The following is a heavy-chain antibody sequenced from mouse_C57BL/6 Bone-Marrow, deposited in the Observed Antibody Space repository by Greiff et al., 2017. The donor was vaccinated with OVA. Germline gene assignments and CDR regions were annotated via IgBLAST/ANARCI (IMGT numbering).Heavy chain of an antibody. J-gene: IGHJ1*03. V-gene: IGHV5-17*01. Sequence: VQLKESGGGLVKPGGSLKLSCAASGFTFSDYGMHWVRQAPEKGLEWVAYISSGSSTIYYADTVKGRFTISRDNAKNTLFLQMTSRRSEDTAMYYCARINYWYFDVWGTGTTVTVSS. CDR1: GFTFSDYG. CDR3: ARINYWYFDV. CDR2: ISSGSSTI.